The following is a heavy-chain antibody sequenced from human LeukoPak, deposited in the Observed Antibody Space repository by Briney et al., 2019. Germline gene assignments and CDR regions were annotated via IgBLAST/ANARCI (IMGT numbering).Heavy chain of an antibody. D-gene: IGHD5-24*01. CDR1: GFTFSDYY. V-gene: IGHV3-11*01. J-gene: IGHJ1*01. CDR2: ISSSGGTI. CDR3: ARLGRWLQLGYFQH. Sequence: GGSLRLSCAASGFTFSDYYMSWIRQAPGKGLEWVSYISSSGGTIYYADSVKGRFTISRDNAKNSLYLQMNSLRAEDTAVYYCARLGRWLQLGYFQHWGQGTLVTVSS.